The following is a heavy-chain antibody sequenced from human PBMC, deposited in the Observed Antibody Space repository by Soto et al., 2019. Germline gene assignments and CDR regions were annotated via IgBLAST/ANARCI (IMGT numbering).Heavy chain of an antibody. J-gene: IGHJ4*02. CDR2: INPSDGST. V-gene: IGHV1-46*01. CDR3: AREFDKMISHTYYTGFGS. D-gene: IGHD3-22*01. Sequence: ASVKVSCKASGYTFTNYYMHWVRQAPGQGLEWMGIINPSDGSTTYAQKFQGRLTMTRDTSTTTVSLELVSLRSEDTAVYYCAREFDKMISHTYYTGFGSWGLGTLVTVSS. CDR1: GYTFTNYY.